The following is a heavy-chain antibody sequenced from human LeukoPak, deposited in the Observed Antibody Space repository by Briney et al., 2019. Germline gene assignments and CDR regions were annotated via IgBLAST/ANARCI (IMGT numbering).Heavy chain of an antibody. CDR3: AKGIAAAGQGANAFDY. J-gene: IGHJ4*02. Sequence: GRSLRLSCAASGFTFSSYGMHWVRQAPGKGLERVAVIWYDGSNKYYADSVKGRFTISRDNSKNTLYLQMNSLRAEDTAVYYCAKGIAAAGQGANAFDYWGQGTLVTVSS. CDR1: GFTFSSYG. V-gene: IGHV3-33*06. CDR2: IWYDGSNK. D-gene: IGHD6-13*01.